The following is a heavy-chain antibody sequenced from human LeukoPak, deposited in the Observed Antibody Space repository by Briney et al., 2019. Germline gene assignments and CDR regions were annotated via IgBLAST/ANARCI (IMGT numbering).Heavy chain of an antibody. Sequence: SETLSLTCTVSGGSISSYYWSWIRQTPGKGLEWIGYIYYSGSTNYNPSLKSRVTISVDTSKNQFSLKLSSVTAADTAVYYCAREESSSWYELGYWGQGTLVTVSS. CDR3: AREESSSWYELGY. V-gene: IGHV4-59*01. CDR2: IYYSGST. J-gene: IGHJ4*02. CDR1: GGSISSYY. D-gene: IGHD6-13*01.